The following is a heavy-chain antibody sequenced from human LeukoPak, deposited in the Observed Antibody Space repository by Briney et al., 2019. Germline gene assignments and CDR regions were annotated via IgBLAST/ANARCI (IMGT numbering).Heavy chain of an antibody. CDR3: ARPGCGGNCYYRMDV. CDR2: ISYDTTTT. Sequence: GGSLRLSCAASGFTFNTYAMAWVRQAPGKGLEWLSAISYDTTTTFYADSVKGRFAISRDNSRNTLFLQMNSLRADDTAVYYCARPGCGGNCYYRMDVWGKGTTVTVSS. D-gene: IGHD2-21*01. CDR1: GFTFNTYA. V-gene: IGHV3-23*01. J-gene: IGHJ6*04.